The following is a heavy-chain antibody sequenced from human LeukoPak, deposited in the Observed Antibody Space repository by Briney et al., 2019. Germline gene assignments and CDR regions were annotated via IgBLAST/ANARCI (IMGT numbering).Heavy chain of an antibody. CDR2: ILYDGSNK. CDR3: ARDPPWVPNWFDP. J-gene: IGHJ5*02. D-gene: IGHD3-16*01. CDR1: GFTFSSYA. V-gene: IGHV3-30-3*01. Sequence: GGSLRLSCAASGFTFSSYAMHWVRQAPGKGLEWVAVILYDGSNKYYADSVKGRFTISRDNAKNSLYLQMNSLRAEDTAVYYCARDPPWVPNWFDPWGQGTLVTVSS.